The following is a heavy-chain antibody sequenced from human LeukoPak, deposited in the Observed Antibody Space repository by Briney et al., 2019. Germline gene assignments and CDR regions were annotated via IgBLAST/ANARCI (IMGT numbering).Heavy chain of an antibody. J-gene: IGHJ4*02. D-gene: IGHD4-23*01. CDR1: GFTFGTYG. V-gene: IGHV3-48*02. Sequence: GGSLRLSCAASGFTFGTYGMNWVRQAPGKGLEWVSYISSTGNTIYYADSVKGRFTISRDSGRSSLYLQMNSLRDEDTAVYYCARDTYGGNSNDYWGQGTLVTVSS. CDR3: ARDTYGGNSNDY. CDR2: ISSTGNTI.